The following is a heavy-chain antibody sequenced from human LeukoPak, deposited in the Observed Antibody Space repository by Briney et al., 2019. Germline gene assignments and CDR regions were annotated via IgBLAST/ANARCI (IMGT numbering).Heavy chain of an antibody. J-gene: IGHJ4*02. V-gene: IGHV3-9*01. Sequence: GGSLRLSCAASGFTFDDYAMHWVRQAPGKGLEWVSGISWNSGSIGYADPVKGRFTTSKDNAKSSLYLQMNSLRAEDTAVYYCARESPYYYGAGSYYLSYWGQGTLVTVSS. CDR2: ISWNSGSI. CDR1: GFTFDDYA. CDR3: ARESPYYYGAGSYYLSY. D-gene: IGHD3-10*01.